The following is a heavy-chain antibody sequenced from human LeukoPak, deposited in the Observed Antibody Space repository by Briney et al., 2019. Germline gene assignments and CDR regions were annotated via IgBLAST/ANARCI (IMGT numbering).Heavy chain of an antibody. CDR2: IYYSGST. J-gene: IGHJ4*02. V-gene: IGHV4-59*01. Sequence: SETLSLTCTVSGGSISSYYWSWIRQPPGKGLEWIGYIYYSGSTNYNPSLKSRVTISVDTSKNQFSLKLSSVTAADTAVYYCARTSWGVSGTVSLFDYWGQGTLVTVSS. CDR1: GGSISSYY. CDR3: ARTSWGVSGTVSLFDY. D-gene: IGHD6-13*01.